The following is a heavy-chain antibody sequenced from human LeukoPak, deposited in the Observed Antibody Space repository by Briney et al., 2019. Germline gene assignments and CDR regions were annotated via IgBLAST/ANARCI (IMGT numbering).Heavy chain of an antibody. CDR1: GFTFSSYA. J-gene: IGHJ4*02. D-gene: IGHD2-2*01. V-gene: IGHV3-23*01. Sequence: GGSLRLSCAVSGFTFSSYAMSWVRQAPGKGLEWVSAISVSGDTTYYADSVKGRFTISRDNSKNTLYLQMNSLRAEDTALYYCAKAPPIGYCSSTTCYFDCWGQGTLVTVSS. CDR3: AKAPPIGYCSSTTCYFDC. CDR2: ISVSGDTT.